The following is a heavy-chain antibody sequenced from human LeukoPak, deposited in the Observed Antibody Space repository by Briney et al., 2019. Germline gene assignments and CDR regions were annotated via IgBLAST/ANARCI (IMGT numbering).Heavy chain of an antibody. V-gene: IGHV1-18*01. D-gene: IGHD2-15*01. CDR3: ARDTPPSPWSFYYYYYGMDV. CDR1: GYTFTSYG. J-gene: IGHJ6*02. CDR2: ISAYNGNT. Sequence: ASVKVSCKASGYTFTSYGISWVRQAPGQGLEWMGWISAYNGNTNYAQKLQGRVTMTTDTSTSTAYMELRSLRSDDTAVYYCARDTPPSPWSFYYYYYGMDVWGQRTTATISS.